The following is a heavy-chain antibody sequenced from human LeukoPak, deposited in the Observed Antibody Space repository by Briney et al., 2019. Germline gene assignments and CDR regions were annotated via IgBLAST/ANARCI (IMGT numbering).Heavy chain of an antibody. CDR1: GYSFANYW. J-gene: IGHJ1*01. CDR3: ARSGGGWYGVEYFQH. CDR2: IYPGDSDT. D-gene: IGHD6-19*01. V-gene: IGHV5-51*01. Sequence: GESLKISCKGSGYSFANYWIGWVRQMPGKGLEWMGIIYPGDSDTRYSPSFQGQVTISADKSISTAYLQWSSLKASDTAMYYCARSGGGWYGVEYFQHWGQGTLVTVSS.